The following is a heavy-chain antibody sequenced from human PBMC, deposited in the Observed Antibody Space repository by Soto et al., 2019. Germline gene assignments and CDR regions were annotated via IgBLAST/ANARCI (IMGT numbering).Heavy chain of an antibody. J-gene: IGHJ4*02. CDR1: GFSLSTSGVG. Sequence: QITLKESGPALVKPTQTLTLTCTFSGFSLSTSGVGVGWIRQPPGEALEWLALIYWDDYKHFSPSLESRLTITKDTSKTQGVLTMTNWDPVDTATYYCVHKGGGDRILDYWGQGTLVTVSS. CDR2: IYWDDYK. V-gene: IGHV2-5*02. D-gene: IGHD3-16*01. CDR3: VHKGGGDRILDY.